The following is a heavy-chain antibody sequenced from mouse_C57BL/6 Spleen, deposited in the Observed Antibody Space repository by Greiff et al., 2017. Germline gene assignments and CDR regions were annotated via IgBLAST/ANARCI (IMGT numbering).Heavy chain of an antibody. Sequence: QVQLQQSGAELARPGASVKLSCKASGYTFTSYGISWVKQRTGQGLEWIGEIYPRSGNTYYNEKFKGKATLTADKSSSTAYMELRSLTSEDSAVYFCARSHTTRAMDYWGQGTSVTVSS. CDR3: ARSHTTRAMDY. CDR1: GYTFTSYG. D-gene: IGHD5-1-1*01. V-gene: IGHV1-81*01. J-gene: IGHJ4*01. CDR2: IYPRSGNT.